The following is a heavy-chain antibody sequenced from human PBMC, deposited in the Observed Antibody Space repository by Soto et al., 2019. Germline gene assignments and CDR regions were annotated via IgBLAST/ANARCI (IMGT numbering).Heavy chain of an antibody. V-gene: IGHV4-31*03. CDR3: ARGLRITMVRGEPGFDY. CDR2: IYYSGST. J-gene: IGHJ4*02. Sequence: SETLSLTCTVSGGSISSGGYCWSGSRQHPGKGLEWIGYIYYSGSTYYNPSLKSRVTISVDTSKNQFSLKLSSVTAADTAVYYRARGLRITMVRGEPGFDYWGQGTLVTVSS. CDR1: GGSISSGGYC. D-gene: IGHD3-10*01.